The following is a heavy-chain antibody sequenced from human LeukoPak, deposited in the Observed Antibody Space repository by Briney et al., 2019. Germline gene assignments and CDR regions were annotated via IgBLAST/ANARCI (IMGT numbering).Heavy chain of an antibody. CDR3: ARGRVVGGTYFDY. CDR1: GFTFSSYS. CDR2: ISSSSDYI. V-gene: IGHV3-21*01. D-gene: IGHD1-26*01. J-gene: IGHJ4*02. Sequence: GGSLRLPCAASGFTFSSYSMNWVRQAPGKGLEWVSSISSSSDYIYYADSVKGRFTISRDNAKNSLFLQMNSLRAEDTAVYYCARGRVVGGTYFDYWGQGTLVTVSS.